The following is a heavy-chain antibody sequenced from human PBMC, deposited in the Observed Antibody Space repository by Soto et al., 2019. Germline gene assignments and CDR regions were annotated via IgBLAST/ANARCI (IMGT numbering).Heavy chain of an antibody. D-gene: IGHD4-17*01. CDR2: ISAYNGNT. J-gene: IGHJ6*02. V-gene: IGHV1-18*01. CDR3: ARRSDPHDYGDYPRGMDV. CDR1: GYTFTSYG. Sequence: QVQLVQSGAEMKKPGASVKVSCKASGYTFTSYGISWVRQAPGQGLEWMGWISAYNGNTNYAQKLQGRVTMTTDTSTSTAYMELRSLRSDDTAVYYCARRSDPHDYGDYPRGMDVWGQGTTVTVSS.